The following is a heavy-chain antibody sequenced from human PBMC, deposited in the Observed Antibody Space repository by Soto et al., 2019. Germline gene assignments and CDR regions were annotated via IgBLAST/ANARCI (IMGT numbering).Heavy chain of an antibody. Sequence: ASVKVSCKASGYTFTSYDINWVRQATGQGLEWMGWMNPNSGNTGYAQKFQGRVTMTRNTSISTAYMELSSLRSEDTAVYDCARAHWGYYYYYGMDVWGQGTTVTVSS. V-gene: IGHV1-8*01. CDR1: GYTFTSYD. CDR2: MNPNSGNT. J-gene: IGHJ6*02. D-gene: IGHD7-27*01. CDR3: ARAHWGYYYYYGMDV.